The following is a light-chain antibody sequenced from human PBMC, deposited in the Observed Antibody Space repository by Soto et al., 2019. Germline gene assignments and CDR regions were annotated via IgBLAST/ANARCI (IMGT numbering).Light chain of an antibody. Sequence: EIVLTQSPAILSLSPGERATFSCRASQSVSRNLDWYQHKPGQTPRLLIYDASIRATGIPVRFSGSGSGTDFTLTISSLEPEDFAVYYCQQRSNGLSFGPGTKVDIK. CDR1: QSVSRN. CDR2: DAS. V-gene: IGKV3-11*01. J-gene: IGKJ3*01. CDR3: QQRSNGLS.